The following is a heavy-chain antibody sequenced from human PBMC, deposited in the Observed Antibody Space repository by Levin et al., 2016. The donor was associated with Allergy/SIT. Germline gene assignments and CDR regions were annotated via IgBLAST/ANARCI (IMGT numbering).Heavy chain of an antibody. CDR2: ISSNGGST. CDR3: VKDSQAGVAFDI. Sequence: WIRQPPGKGLEYVSAISSNGGSTYYADSVKGRFTISRDNSKNTLYLQMSSLRAEDTAVYYCVKDSQAGVAFDIWGQGTMVTVSS. D-gene: IGHD6-19*01. J-gene: IGHJ3*02. V-gene: IGHV3-64D*06.